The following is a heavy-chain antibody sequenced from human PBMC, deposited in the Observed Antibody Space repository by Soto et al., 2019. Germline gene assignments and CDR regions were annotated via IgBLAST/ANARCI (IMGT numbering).Heavy chain of an antibody. CDR3: ARGVAAAGTEWFDP. J-gene: IGHJ5*02. CDR2: IYYSGST. Sequence: SETLSLTCTVSGGSISSYDWSWIRQPPGKGLEWIGYIYYSGSTNYNPSLKSRVTISVDTSKNQFSLKLSSVTAADTAVYYCARGVAAAGTEWFDPWGQGTLVTVSS. D-gene: IGHD6-13*01. V-gene: IGHV4-59*01. CDR1: GGSISSYD.